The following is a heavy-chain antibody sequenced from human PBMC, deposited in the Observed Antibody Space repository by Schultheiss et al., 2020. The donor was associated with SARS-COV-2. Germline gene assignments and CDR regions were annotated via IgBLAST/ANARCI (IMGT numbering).Heavy chain of an antibody. CDR3: ARGTVADDAFDI. J-gene: IGHJ3*02. V-gene: IGHV1-46*01. D-gene: IGHD6-19*01. Sequence: ASVKVSCKASGYTFTDYYMHWVRQAPGQGLDWMGWINPSGGSTSYAQKFQGRVTITADKSTSTAYMELRSLRSEDTAVYYCARGTVADDAFDIWGQGTMVTVSS. CDR1: GYTFTDYY. CDR2: INPSGGST.